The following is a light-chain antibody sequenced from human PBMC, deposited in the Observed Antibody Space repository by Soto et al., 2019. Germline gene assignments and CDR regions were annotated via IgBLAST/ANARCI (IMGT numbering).Light chain of an antibody. CDR3: QQYGGSPRT. CDR2: GAS. Sequence: EIVLTQSPGTLSLSPGERATLSCRASQSVSSGFLAWYQQKPGQAPRLLIYGASSRATGIPDRFSGSGSGTDFTLSISRLEPEDCAVYYCQQYGGSPRTFGQGTKVEIK. CDR1: QSVSSGF. J-gene: IGKJ1*01. V-gene: IGKV3-20*01.